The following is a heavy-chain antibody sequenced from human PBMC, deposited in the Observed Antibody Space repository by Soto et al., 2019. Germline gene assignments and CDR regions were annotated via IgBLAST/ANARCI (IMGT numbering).Heavy chain of an antibody. CDR1: GFTFSNYW. D-gene: IGHD2-15*01. CDR2: IDHDGPT. CDR3: VRDTHGDY. Sequence: EVQLVESGGGLVQPGGSLRLSCAGSGFTFSNYWMHWVRQAPGKGLEWVSRIDHDGPTDYAASGRGRFTISRDNAENTLYLQMNSLRPEGTAVYYCVRDTHGDYWGQGTLVTVSS. V-gene: IGHV3-74*01. J-gene: IGHJ4*02.